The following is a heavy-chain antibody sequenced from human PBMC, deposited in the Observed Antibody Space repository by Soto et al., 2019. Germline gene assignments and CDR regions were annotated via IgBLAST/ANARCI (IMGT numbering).Heavy chain of an antibody. D-gene: IGHD3-22*01. CDR3: VRATYFSDSSGYTRCLDF. V-gene: IGHV3-72*01. CDR1: GFTLSDHY. CDR2: SRDKPQGYST. J-gene: IGHJ4*02. Sequence: PGGSLRLSCAVSGFTLSDHYIDWVRQAPGKGLEWVGRSRDKPQGYSTAYAASVKGRFTTSRDESHNSAFLQMNSLKTEDTAVYYCVRATYFSDSSGYTRCLDFWGQGTLVTVSS.